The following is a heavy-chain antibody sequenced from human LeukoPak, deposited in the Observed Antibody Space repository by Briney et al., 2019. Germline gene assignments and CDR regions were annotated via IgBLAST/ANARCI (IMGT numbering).Heavy chain of an antibody. CDR1: GFIFSSFS. CDR3: TTNPGTWGDF. Sequence: GGSLRLSCAASGFIFSSFSVNWVRQAPGKGLEWVAHIKSETNGGTADYAAAVEGRFTISRDDSKNTLYLQMNSLKIEDTAVYFCTTNPGTWGDFWGQGGLVTVSS. D-gene: IGHD7-27*01. J-gene: IGHJ4*02. CDR2: IKSETNGGTA. V-gene: IGHV3-15*07.